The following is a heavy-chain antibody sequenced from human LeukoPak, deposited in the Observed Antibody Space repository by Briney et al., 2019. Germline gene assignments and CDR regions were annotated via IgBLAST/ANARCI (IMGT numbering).Heavy chain of an antibody. CDR1: GFTFSSYA. D-gene: IGHD1-26*01. Sequence: GGSLRLSCAASGFTFSSYAMSWVRQAPGKGLEWVSLISSSGGSTYYADSVKGRFTISRDNSKNTLYLQMNSLRSDDTAVYYCARTKLSIVGATPSDPYYYYYGMDVWGQGTTVTVSS. V-gene: IGHV3-23*01. CDR2: ISSSGGST. CDR3: ARTKLSIVGATPSDPYYYYYGMDV. J-gene: IGHJ6*02.